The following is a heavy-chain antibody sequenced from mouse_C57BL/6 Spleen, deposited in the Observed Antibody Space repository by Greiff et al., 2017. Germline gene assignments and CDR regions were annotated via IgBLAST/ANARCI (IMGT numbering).Heavy chain of an antibody. D-gene: IGHD1-1*01. V-gene: IGHV2-2*01. Sequence: VKLMESGPGLVQPSQSLSITCTVSGFSLTGYGVHWVRQSPGKGLEWLGVIWSGGSTDYNAAFISGLSIRTDNSKSQVFFKMNSLQADDTAIYYWARNRGTTVGYFDVWGTGTTVTVSS. CDR1: GFSLTGYG. CDR2: IWSGGST. CDR3: ARNRGTTVGYFDV. J-gene: IGHJ1*03.